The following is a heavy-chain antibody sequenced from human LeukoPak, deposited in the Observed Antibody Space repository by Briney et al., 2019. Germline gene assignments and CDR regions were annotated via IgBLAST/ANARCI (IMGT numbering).Heavy chain of an antibody. CDR2: ISSSSSYI. CDR3: ATQVDSTLTRSDI. V-gene: IGHV3-21*01. CDR1: GFTFSSYW. J-gene: IGHJ3*02. D-gene: IGHD5-12*01. Sequence: GGSLRLSCAASGFTFSSYWMSWVRQAPGKGLEWVSSISSSSSYIYYADSVKGRFTISRDNAKNSLYLQMNSLGAEDTAVYYCATQVDSTLTRSDIWGQGTMVAVSS.